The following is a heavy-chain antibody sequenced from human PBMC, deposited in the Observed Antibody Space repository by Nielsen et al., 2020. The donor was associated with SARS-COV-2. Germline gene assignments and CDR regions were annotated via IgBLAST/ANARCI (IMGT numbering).Heavy chain of an antibody. CDR2: IKQDGSEK. V-gene: IGHV3-7*01. D-gene: IGHD3-16*02. CDR1: GFTFSSYW. Sequence: GSLKISCAASGFTFSSYWMSWVRQAPGKGLEWVANIKQDGSEKYYVDSVKGRFTISRDNSKNTLYLQMNSLRAEDTAVYYCAGHLSWYGMDVWGQGTTVTVSS. J-gene: IGHJ6*02. CDR3: AGHLSWYGMDV.